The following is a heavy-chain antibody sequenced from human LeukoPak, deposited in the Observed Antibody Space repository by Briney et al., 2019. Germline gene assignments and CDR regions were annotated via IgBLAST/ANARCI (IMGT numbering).Heavy chain of an antibody. Sequence: PSETLSLTCAVYGGSFSGYYWSWIRQPPGKGLEWIGEINHSGSTNYNPSLKSRVTISVDTSKNQFSLKLSSVTAADTAVYYCARVSGYCSSTSCRTRGMATIILDYWGQGTLVTVSS. D-gene: IGHD2-2*01. J-gene: IGHJ4*02. CDR2: INHSGST. CDR1: GGSFSGYY. V-gene: IGHV4-34*01. CDR3: ARVSGYCSSTSCRTRGMATIILDY.